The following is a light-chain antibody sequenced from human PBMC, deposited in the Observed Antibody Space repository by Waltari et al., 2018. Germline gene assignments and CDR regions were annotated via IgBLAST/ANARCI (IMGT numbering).Light chain of an antibody. J-gene: IGLJ1*01. CDR1: SSDVGGYNY. Sequence: QSALTQPPSASGSPGQSVTISCTGTSSDVGGYNYVSWYQQHPGKAPKRMISAVSKRPSGVPDRFSGSKSGNTASLTVSGLQAEDEADYYCSSYVGSNKGVFGTGTKVTVL. V-gene: IGLV2-8*01. CDR2: AVS. CDR3: SSYVGSNKGV.